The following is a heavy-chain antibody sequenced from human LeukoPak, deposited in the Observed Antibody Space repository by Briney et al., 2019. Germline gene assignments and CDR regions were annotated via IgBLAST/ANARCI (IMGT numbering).Heavy chain of an antibody. Sequence: ASVKVSCKASGYTFTGYYMHWVRQAPGQGLEWMGWINPNSGGTNYAQKSQGRVTMTRDTSISTAYMELSRLRSDDTAVYYCARGAKWEPYYYYGMDVWGQGTTVTVSS. CDR1: GYTFTGYY. V-gene: IGHV1-2*02. D-gene: IGHD1-26*01. CDR3: ARGAKWEPYYYYGMDV. J-gene: IGHJ6*02. CDR2: INPNSGGT.